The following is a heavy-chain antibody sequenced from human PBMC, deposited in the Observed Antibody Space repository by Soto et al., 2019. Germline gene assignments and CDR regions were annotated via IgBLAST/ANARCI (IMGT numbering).Heavy chain of an antibody. Sequence: QVQLVQSGAEVKKPGSSVKVSCKTSGGTFNSYGITWVRQAPGQGLEWMGGIIPFFGPSHYAQKFQGRVTITSEELTSTAYIELSGLKYAGTAVYYCARGGNSSYYCGLDVWGQGTTVTVSS. CDR3: ARGGNSSYYCGLDV. V-gene: IGHV1-69*01. D-gene: IGHD6-13*01. CDR2: IIPFFGPS. CDR1: GGTFNSYG. J-gene: IGHJ6*02.